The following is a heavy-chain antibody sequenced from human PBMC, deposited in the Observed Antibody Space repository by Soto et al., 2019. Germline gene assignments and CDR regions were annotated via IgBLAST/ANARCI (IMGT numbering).Heavy chain of an antibody. CDR3: ARGRDGDY. D-gene: IGHD6-6*01. V-gene: IGHV1-18*01. CDR1: GYTFTSYG. J-gene: IGHJ4*02. CDR2: ISAHNGNT. Sequence: QVHLVQSGAEVKKPGASVKVSCKASGYTFTSYGITWVRQAPGQGLEWMGWISAHNGNTDYAQKLQGRVIVTIDTSTSTAYMELRSPRSDDTAVYYCARGRDGDYWGQGALVTVSS.